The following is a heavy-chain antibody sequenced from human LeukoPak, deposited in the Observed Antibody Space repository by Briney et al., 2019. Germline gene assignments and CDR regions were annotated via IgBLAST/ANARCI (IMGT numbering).Heavy chain of an antibody. J-gene: IGHJ4*02. D-gene: IGHD1-26*01. Sequence: GGSLRLSCAASGFTFSSYGMHWVRQAPGKGLEWVAIIWYDGSNKYYADSVKGRFTISRDNSKNTLCLQMNSLRAEDTAVYYCAREGPGRYFDYWGQGTLVTVSS. CDR3: AREGPGRYFDY. V-gene: IGHV3-33*01. CDR1: GFTFSSYG. CDR2: IWYDGSNK.